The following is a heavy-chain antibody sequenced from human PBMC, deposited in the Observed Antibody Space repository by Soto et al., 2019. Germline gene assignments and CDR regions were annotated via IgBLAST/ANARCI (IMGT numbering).Heavy chain of an antibody. V-gene: IGHV3-33*06. CDR2: IWYDGSQK. D-gene: IGHD3-16*01. Sequence: PGGSLRLSCAASGFNFSKFGMYWVRQAPGKGLEWVAVIWYDGSQKYYAGSVKGRFTISRDNSNNTLYLQMSSLRAEDTAVYYCAKEVWGLYTFGRPLDNWGHGTLVTVSS. CDR1: GFNFSKFG. J-gene: IGHJ4*01. CDR3: AKEVWGLYTFGRPLDN.